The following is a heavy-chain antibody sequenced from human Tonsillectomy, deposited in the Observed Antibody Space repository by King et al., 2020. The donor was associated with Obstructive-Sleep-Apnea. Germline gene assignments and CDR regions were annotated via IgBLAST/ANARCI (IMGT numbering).Heavy chain of an antibody. J-gene: IGHJ4*02. V-gene: IGHV4-59*08. CDR2: ISYIGST. D-gene: IGHD3-22*01. CDR1: GGSISSYY. Sequence: QLQESGPGLVKPSETLSLTCTVSGGSISSYYWRWIRQPPGKGLEWIGYISYIGSTNYNPSLKSRVTISVDTSKNQFSLKLSSVTAADTAVYYCARSLDSSGYYYTNYWGQGTLVTVSS. CDR3: ARSLDSSGYYYTNY.